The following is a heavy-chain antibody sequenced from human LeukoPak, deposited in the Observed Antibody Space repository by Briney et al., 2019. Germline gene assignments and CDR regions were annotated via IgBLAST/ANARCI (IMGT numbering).Heavy chain of an antibody. V-gene: IGHV3-21*01. CDR2: ISSSSYI. CDR1: GFTFSSYS. J-gene: IGHJ4*02. D-gene: IGHD2-2*01. CDR3: ARLRCSSTSCLFDY. Sequence: GSLRLSCAASGFTFSSYSMNWVRQAPGKGLEWVSSISSSSYIYYADSVKGRFTISRDNAKNSLYLQMNSLRAEDTAVYYCARLRCSSTSCLFDYWGQGTLVTVSS.